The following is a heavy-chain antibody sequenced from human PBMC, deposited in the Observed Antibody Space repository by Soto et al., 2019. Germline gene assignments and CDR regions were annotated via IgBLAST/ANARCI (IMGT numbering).Heavy chain of an antibody. CDR2: IYSGGST. CDR1: GFTVSSNY. Sequence: EVQLVESGGGLVQPGGSLRLSCAASGFTVSSNYMSWVRQAPGKGLEWVSVIYSGGSTYYADSVKGRFTISRHNSKNTMYLQMNSLRAEDTAVYYCARDRCSGGSCYNWFDPWGQGTLVPVSS. D-gene: IGHD2-15*01. V-gene: IGHV3-53*04. CDR3: ARDRCSGGSCYNWFDP. J-gene: IGHJ5*02.